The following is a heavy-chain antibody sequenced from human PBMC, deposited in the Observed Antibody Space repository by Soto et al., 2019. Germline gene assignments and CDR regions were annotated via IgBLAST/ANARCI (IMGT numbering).Heavy chain of an antibody. V-gene: IGHV4-59*01. CDR2: IYYSGST. Sequence: SETLSLTCTVSGGSISSYYWSWIRQPPGKGLEWIGYIYYSGSTNYNPSLKSRVTISVDTSKNQFSLKLSSVTVADTAVYYCARDFGSGNDYWGQGTLVTVSS. D-gene: IGHD3-10*01. J-gene: IGHJ4*02. CDR3: ARDFGSGNDY. CDR1: GGSISSYY.